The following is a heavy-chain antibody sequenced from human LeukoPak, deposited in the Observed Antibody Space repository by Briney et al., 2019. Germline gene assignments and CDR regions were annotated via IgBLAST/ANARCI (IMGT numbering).Heavy chain of an antibody. Sequence: SETLSLTCTVSGASISSYYWSWIRQPAGKGLEWIGRIYSSRSIYNPSLKSRVTMSVDTSKNQFSLKLSSVTAADTAVYYCARANSYDSSGHYYEFDYWGQGTLVTVSS. J-gene: IGHJ4*02. D-gene: IGHD3-22*01. CDR1: GASISSYY. CDR2: IYSSRS. CDR3: ARANSYDSSGHYYEFDY. V-gene: IGHV4-4*07.